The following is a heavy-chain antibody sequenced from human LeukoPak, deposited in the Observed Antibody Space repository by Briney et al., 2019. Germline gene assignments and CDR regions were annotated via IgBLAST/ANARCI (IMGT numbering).Heavy chain of an antibody. Sequence: GGSLRLSCAASGFTFSTYSMNWVRQAPGKGLEWVSSISGTSAYIYYADSVRGRFTISRDNAKNSLYLQMNSLRAEDTAVYFCARKLTGSFDIWGQGTMVTVSS. CDR1: GFTFSTYS. CDR2: ISGTSAYI. CDR3: ARKLTGSFDI. J-gene: IGHJ3*02. V-gene: IGHV3-21*01. D-gene: IGHD7-27*01.